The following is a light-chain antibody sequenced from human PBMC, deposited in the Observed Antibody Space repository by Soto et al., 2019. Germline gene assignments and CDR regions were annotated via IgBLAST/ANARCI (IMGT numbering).Light chain of an antibody. Sequence: EIVLTQSPGTLSLSPGERATLFCRASQTVSSSYLAWYQQKPGQAPRLLIYCASTRAAGIPDRSSGSGSGTDFTLTISRLEPEDFAVYYWQQYGRSPPVKFDQGTKVEIK. CDR3: QQYGRSPPVK. J-gene: IGKJ1*01. CDR2: CAS. CDR1: QTVSSSY. V-gene: IGKV3-20*01.